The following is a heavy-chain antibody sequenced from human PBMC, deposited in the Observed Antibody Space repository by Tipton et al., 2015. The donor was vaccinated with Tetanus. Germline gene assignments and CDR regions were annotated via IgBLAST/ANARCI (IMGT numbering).Heavy chain of an antibody. CDR3: TRLWAAALDY. V-gene: IGHV3-53*01. CDR1: GFSVSSNY. Sequence: SLRLSCAISGFSVSSNYLTWVRQAPGKGLEWVSVIHTGGSTYYADSVKGRFTVSRDNSKNTFHLQMNSLRAEDTAVYYCTRLWAAALDYWGQGTLVTVSS. D-gene: IGHD3-10*01. CDR2: IHTGGST. J-gene: IGHJ4*02.